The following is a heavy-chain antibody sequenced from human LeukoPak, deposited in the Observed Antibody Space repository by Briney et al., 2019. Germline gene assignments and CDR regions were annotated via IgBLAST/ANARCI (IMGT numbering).Heavy chain of an antibody. J-gene: IGHJ4*02. V-gene: IGHV3-74*01. CDR1: GFTFSSYW. CDR3: AKANLEYRGGGPGYFDY. D-gene: IGHD2-2*01. Sequence: GGSLRLSCAASGFTFSSYWMHWVRHAPGKGLVWVSRINSDGSSTSYADSVKGRFTISRDNSKNTLYLQMNSLRAEDTAVYYCAKANLEYRGGGPGYFDYWGQGTLVTVSS. CDR2: INSDGSST.